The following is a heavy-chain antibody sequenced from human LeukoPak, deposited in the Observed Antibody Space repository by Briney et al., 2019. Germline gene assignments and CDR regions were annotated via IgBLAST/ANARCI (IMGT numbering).Heavy chain of an antibody. CDR2: INAGNDNT. Sequence: ASVKVSCKASGYTFTSYAMHWVRQAPGQRLEWMGWINAGNDNTKYSQKFQGRVTITRDTSASTAYMELSSLRSGDTAVYYCARDLGYSTGGTCYPNWFDPWGQGTLVTVSS. CDR1: GYTFTSYA. D-gene: IGHD2-15*01. V-gene: IGHV1-3*01. CDR3: ARDLGYSTGGTCYPNWFDP. J-gene: IGHJ5*02.